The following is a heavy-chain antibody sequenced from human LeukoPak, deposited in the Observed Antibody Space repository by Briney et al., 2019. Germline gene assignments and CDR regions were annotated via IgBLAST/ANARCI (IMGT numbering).Heavy chain of an antibody. D-gene: IGHD3-22*01. V-gene: IGHV1-69*13. J-gene: IGHJ4*02. CDR3: ARDSRRNYYDSSGYRYYFDY. CDR1: GGTFSSYA. Sequence: GASVKVSCKASGGTFSSYAISWVRQAPGQGLEWMGGIIPIFGTANYAQKFQGRVTITADESTSTAYMELSSLRSEDTAVYYCARDSRRNYYDSSGYRYYFDYWGQGTLVTVSS. CDR2: IIPIFGTA.